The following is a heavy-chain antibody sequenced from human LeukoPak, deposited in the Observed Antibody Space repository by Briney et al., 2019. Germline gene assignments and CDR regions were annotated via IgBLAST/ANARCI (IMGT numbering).Heavy chain of an antibody. CDR1: GFTFSSYG. D-gene: IGHD3-3*01. J-gene: IGHJ4*02. V-gene: IGHV3-48*01. Sequence: GGPLRLSCAASGFTFSSYGMNWVRQSPGKGLEWVSYISSSSRTIYYPDSVKGRFTISRDNPKNSIILQITSPRTEETLWYYGXRDGGLVSFDYWGQGTLVTVSS. CDR2: ISSSSRTI. CDR3: XRDGGLVSFDY.